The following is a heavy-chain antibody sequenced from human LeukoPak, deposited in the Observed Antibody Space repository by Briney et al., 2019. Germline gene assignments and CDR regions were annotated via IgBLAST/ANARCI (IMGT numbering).Heavy chain of an antibody. CDR3: AKGTDSNAHYTPSSA. J-gene: IGHJ5*02. D-gene: IGHD3-22*01. CDR1: GFIFSSNE. CDR2: ISSSGTTI. V-gene: IGHV3-48*03. Sequence: PGGSLRLSCAASGFIFSSNEMNWVRQAPGKGLEWVSYISSSGTTIYYADSVKGRFTISRDNAKNSLYLQMNSLRAEDTAVYYCAKGTDSNAHYTPSSAWSQATLVTVSS.